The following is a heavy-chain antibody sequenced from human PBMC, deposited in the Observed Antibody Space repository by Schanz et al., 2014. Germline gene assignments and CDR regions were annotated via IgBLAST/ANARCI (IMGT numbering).Heavy chain of an antibody. Sequence: QVQLQESGPGLVKPSETLSLTCTVSGYSISSGYYWGWIRQHPGKGLEWIGYISYSGTTYYNPSLKSRVTISVSTSKTQFSLKLSSVTAADTAVYYCARARYGLDVWGQGTTVTVSS. CDR2: ISYSGTT. V-gene: IGHV4-31*03. CDR1: GYSISSGYY. CDR3: ARARYGLDV. J-gene: IGHJ6*02.